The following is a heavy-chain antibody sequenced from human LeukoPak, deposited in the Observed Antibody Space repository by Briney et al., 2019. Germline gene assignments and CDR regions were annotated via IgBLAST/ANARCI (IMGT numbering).Heavy chain of an antibody. Sequence: GGSLRLSCAASGFTFSTHWMNWVRQVPGKGLVWVSHINSDGSITTYADSVKGRFTISRDNAKNTLYLQMNSLRVEDTAVYYCARPLAGDCYNLFDYWGQGTLVTVSS. CDR2: INSDGSIT. D-gene: IGHD5-24*01. CDR3: ARPLAGDCYNLFDY. V-gene: IGHV3-74*01. CDR1: GFTFSTHW. J-gene: IGHJ4*02.